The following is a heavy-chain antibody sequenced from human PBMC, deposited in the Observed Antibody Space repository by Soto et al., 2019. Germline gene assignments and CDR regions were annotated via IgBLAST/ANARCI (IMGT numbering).Heavy chain of an antibody. CDR2: IIPIFGTT. Sequence: QVLLVQSGAEVKKPGSSVKVSCKASGGTFSIYGINWVRQAPGQGLEWMGGIIPIFGTTNYAQKFQGRVTITADESTSTVSMELSSLRSEDTALYYCARDRHSSSWSASFDYWGQGTLVTVSS. V-gene: IGHV1-69*12. J-gene: IGHJ4*02. CDR1: GGTFSIYG. CDR3: ARDRHSSSWSASFDY. D-gene: IGHD6-13*01.